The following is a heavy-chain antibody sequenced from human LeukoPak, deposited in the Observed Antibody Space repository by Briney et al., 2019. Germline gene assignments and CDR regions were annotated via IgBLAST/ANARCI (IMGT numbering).Heavy chain of an antibody. J-gene: IGHJ4*02. CDR2: ISTSSSYI. V-gene: IGHV3-21*01. Sequence: GGSLRLSCAASGFTFSSYTMNWVRQAPGKGVEGVSSISTSSSYIYYGDSVKGRFTISRDNAKNSLYLQMNSLRAEDTAVYYCAKLREWELPDLFDYWGQGTLVTVSS. D-gene: IGHD1-26*01. CDR1: GFTFSSYT. CDR3: AKLREWELPDLFDY.